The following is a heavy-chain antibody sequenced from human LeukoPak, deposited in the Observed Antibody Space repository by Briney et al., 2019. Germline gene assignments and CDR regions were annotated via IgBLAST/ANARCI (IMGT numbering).Heavy chain of an antibody. D-gene: IGHD3-10*01. V-gene: IGHV1-2*02. Sequence: GASVKVSCKASGYTFTGYYMNWVRQAPGQGLEWMGWINPNSGGTNYAQKFQGRVTMTRDTSISTAYMELSRLRSDDTAVYYCARDKSWFGELLGDYWGQGTLVTVSS. CDR1: GYTFTGYY. J-gene: IGHJ4*02. CDR2: INPNSGGT. CDR3: ARDKSWFGELLGDY.